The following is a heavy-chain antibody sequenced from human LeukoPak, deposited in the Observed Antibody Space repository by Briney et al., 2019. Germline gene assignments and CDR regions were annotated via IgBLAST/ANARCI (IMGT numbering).Heavy chain of an antibody. CDR3: ARDGGLVKRVANNWFDP. J-gene: IGHJ5*02. CDR1: GYTFTSYY. D-gene: IGHD3-16*01. V-gene: IGHV1-46*01. Sequence: ASVKVSCKASGYTFTSYYMHWVRQAPGQGLEWMGIINPSDGSANYAQKFQGRVTMTRDTSTSTVCMELSSLRSEDTAVYYCARDGGLVKRVANNWFDPWGQGTLVTVSS. CDR2: INPSDGSA.